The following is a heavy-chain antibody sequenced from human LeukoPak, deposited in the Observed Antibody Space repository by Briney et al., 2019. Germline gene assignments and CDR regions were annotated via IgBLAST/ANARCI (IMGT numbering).Heavy chain of an antibody. J-gene: IGHJ4*02. D-gene: IGHD6-19*01. CDR3: ARLPARGWYLDY. V-gene: IGHV4-4*09. CDR2: IHSSGST. CDR1: GGSISNYY. Sequence: SATLSLTCLVSGGSISNYYWSWIRQPPGKGLEWIGDIHSSGSTNYNPSLKSRVTISGDTSKNHFSLKLSSVTAADTAVYYCARLPARGWYLDYWGQGTLVTVSS.